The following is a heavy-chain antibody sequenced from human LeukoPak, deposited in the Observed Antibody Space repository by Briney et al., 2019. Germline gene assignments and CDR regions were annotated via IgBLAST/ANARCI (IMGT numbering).Heavy chain of an antibody. D-gene: IGHD3-22*01. Sequence: GGSLRLSCAASEFTFSDQYMSRIRQAPGKGLEWVSFISRSGSHIDYADSVKGRFIISRDNAKSTLYLQMNSLRAEDTAVYYCARAIDWGQGTLVTVSS. CDR1: EFTFSDQY. CDR2: ISRSGSHI. CDR3: ARAID. J-gene: IGHJ4*02. V-gene: IGHV3-11*01.